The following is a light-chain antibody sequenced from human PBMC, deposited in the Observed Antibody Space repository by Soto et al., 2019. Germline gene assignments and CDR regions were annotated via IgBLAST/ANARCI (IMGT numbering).Light chain of an antibody. CDR3: CSYAITYR. V-gene: IGLV2-11*01. J-gene: IGLJ1*01. CDR1: SSDVGGYNY. Sequence: QSALTQPRSVSGSPGQSVTISCTGTSSDVGGYNYVSWYQQHPDKAPKLMIYDVSKRPSGVPDRFSGSKSGNTASLTISGLQAEDEADYYCCSYAITYRFGTGTKLTVL. CDR2: DVS.